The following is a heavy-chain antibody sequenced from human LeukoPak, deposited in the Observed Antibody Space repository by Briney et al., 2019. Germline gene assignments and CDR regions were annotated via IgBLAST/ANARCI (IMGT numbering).Heavy chain of an antibody. CDR1: GFTVSSNY. CDR3: ARVLYYDILTGYYDY. D-gene: IGHD3-9*01. Sequence: GGSLRLSCAASGFTVSSNYMSWVRQAPGKGLEWVSLIYSGGSTHYADSVKGRFTISRDNSKNTLYLQMNSLRAEDTAVYYCARVLYYDILTGYYDYWGQGTLVTVSS. J-gene: IGHJ4*02. V-gene: IGHV3-53*01. CDR2: IYSGGST.